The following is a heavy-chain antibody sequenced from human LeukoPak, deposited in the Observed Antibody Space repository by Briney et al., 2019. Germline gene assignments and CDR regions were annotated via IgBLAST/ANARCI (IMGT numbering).Heavy chain of an antibody. CDR3: ARERCSSTSCFNWFDP. V-gene: IGHV1-69*13. CDR2: IIPIFGTA. J-gene: IGHJ5*02. D-gene: IGHD2-2*01. Sequence: ASVKVSCKASGYTFTSYYMHWVRQAPGQGLEWMGWIIPIFGTANYAQKFQGRVTITADESTSTAYMELSSLRSEDTAVYYCARERCSSTSCFNWFDPWGQGTLVTVSS. CDR1: GYTFTSYY.